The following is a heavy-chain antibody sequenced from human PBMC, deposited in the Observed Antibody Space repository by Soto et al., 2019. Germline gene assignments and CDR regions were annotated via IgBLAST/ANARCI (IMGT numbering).Heavy chain of an antibody. CDR2: IKTDGSTS. J-gene: IGHJ4*02. D-gene: IGHD1-26*01. CDR1: GFTFSSYW. Sequence: EVQLVESGGGLVQPGGSLRLSCAASGFTFSSYWMHWVRQAPGKGLVWVSRIKTDGSTSSYADSVKGRFTISRDNAKNTLYQQMSSLRAEDTAVYYCAKGGSGKGDSWGQGTLVTVSS. V-gene: IGHV3-74*01. CDR3: AKGGSGKGDS.